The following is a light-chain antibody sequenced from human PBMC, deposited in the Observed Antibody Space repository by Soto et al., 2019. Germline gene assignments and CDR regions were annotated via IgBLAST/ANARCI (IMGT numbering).Light chain of an antibody. J-gene: IGKJ1*01. Sequence: DIQMTQSPSSVSASVGDRVTITCRASQAIDSWLAWYQQKPGEAPKLLIFTGSLLHSGVPPRFSGSGSGTDFTLTIRSPQPEDFATYYCQQTLSFPPTFGQGTKV. CDR2: TGS. CDR3: QQTLSFPPT. V-gene: IGKV1-12*01. CDR1: QAIDSW.